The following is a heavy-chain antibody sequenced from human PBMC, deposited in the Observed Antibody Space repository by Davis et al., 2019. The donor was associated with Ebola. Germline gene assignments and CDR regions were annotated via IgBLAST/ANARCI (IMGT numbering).Heavy chain of an antibody. CDR3: VSERAAGTAGAYVYFQY. D-gene: IGHD6-13*01. CDR2: ISAYYGTT. Sequence: ASVKVSCKASGYTFVDYGISSVRQAPGQGLEWMGWISAYYGTTRYAQKVEGRVAMTRDTSTRTAYMELRILRHDDTAVYYGVSERAAGTAGAYVYFQYWGQGTLVTVSS. J-gene: IGHJ1*01. CDR1: GYTFVDYG. V-gene: IGHV1-18*01.